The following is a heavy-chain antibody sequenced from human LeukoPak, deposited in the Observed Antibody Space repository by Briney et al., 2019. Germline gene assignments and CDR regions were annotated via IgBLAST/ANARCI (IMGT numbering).Heavy chain of an antibody. CDR1: GFTFGIYA. V-gene: IGHV3-23*01. D-gene: IGHD5-12*01. CDR2: ITGSGGNT. J-gene: IGHJ4*02. Sequence: GGSLRLSCAASGFTFGIYAMTWVRQAPGKGLQWVSAITGSGGNTYYADSVKGRFTISRDNSKNTPYLRMNGLRAEDTAVYYCATLPRGPTGYVGYGGEDYWSQGTLVTVSS. CDR3: ATLPRGPTGYVGYGGEDY.